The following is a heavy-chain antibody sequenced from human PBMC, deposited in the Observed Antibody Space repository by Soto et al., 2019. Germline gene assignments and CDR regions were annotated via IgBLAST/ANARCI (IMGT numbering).Heavy chain of an antibody. V-gene: IGHV4-31*03. D-gene: IGHD3-3*01. J-gene: IGHJ6*03. CDR1: GGSISSGGYY. CDR3: ARTYYDFWSGYLGVPSYNMGV. Sequence: SETLSLTCTVSGGSISSGGYYWSWIRQHPGKGLEWIGYIYYSGSTYYNPSLKSRVTISVDTSKNQFSLKLSSVTAADTAVYYCARTYYDFWSGYLGVPSYNMGVWGKGTTVTVSS. CDR2: IYYSGST.